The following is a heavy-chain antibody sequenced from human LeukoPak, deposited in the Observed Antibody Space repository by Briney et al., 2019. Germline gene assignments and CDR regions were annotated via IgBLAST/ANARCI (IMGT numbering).Heavy chain of an antibody. V-gene: IGHV1-2*02. J-gene: IGHJ5*02. CDR1: AYTFTAYY. D-gene: IGHD4-17*01. Sequence: ASVKVSCKASAYTFTAYYIHWVRQAPGQGLEWMGWINPNSGGTNYAQKFQGRVTMTRDTSISTAYMELSRLRSDDTAVYYCARTDYGDYSWFDPWGQGTLVTVSS. CDR3: ARTDYGDYSWFDP. CDR2: INPNSGGT.